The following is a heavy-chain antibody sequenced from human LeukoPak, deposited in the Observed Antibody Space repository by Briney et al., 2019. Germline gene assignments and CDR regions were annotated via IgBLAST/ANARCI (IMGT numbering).Heavy chain of an antibody. J-gene: IGHJ3*02. CDR1: GSIFTSYW. V-gene: IGHV5-51*01. Sequence: GASLKISCKGSGSIFTSYWIGWVRQMPGKGLEWMGIIYPGDSDTRYSPSFQGQVTISADKSISTAYVQWSSLKASDTAMYYCVRLPMGDASAFDIWGQGTMVTVSS. CDR2: IYPGDSDT. D-gene: IGHD3-16*01. CDR3: VRLPMGDASAFDI.